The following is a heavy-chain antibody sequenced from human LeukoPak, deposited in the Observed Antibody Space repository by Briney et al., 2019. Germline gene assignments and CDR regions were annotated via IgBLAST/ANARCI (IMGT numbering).Heavy chain of an antibody. CDR3: ATSGYSSGWYGY. CDR2: IIPIFGTA. J-gene: IGHJ4*02. CDR1: GGTFSSYA. V-gene: IGHV1-69*06. Sequence: ASVKVSCKASGGTFSSYAISWVRQAPGQGLEWIGGIIPIFGTANYAQKFQDRVTITADKSTSTAYMELSSLRSEDTAVYYCATSGYSSGWYGYWGQGTLVTVSS. D-gene: IGHD6-19*01.